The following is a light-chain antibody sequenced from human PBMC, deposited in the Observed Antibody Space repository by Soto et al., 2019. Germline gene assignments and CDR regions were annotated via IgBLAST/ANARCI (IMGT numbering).Light chain of an antibody. CDR3: AAWDDSLNYV. CDR1: SSNIGSNT. J-gene: IGLJ1*01. CDR2: SNN. Sequence: QSALTQPPSASGTPGQRVTISCSGSSSNIGSNTVNWYQQLPGTAPKLLIYSNNQRPSGVPDRFSGSKSGTSASLAISGLQSEDEADYYCAAWDDSLNYVFGTATQVTV. V-gene: IGLV1-44*01.